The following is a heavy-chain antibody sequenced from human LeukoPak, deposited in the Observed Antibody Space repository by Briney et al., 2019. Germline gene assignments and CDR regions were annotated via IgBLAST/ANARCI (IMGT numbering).Heavy chain of an antibody. CDR2: IYHSGST. CDR3: ARADYSSSWSHYYYYMDV. V-gene: IGHV4-38-2*02. Sequence: SETLSLICTVSGSSISSGYYWDWIRQPPAKGLEWIGEIYHSGSTYYNPSLKSRVTISVDTSKNHFSLKLSSVTAADTALYFCARADYSSSWSHYYYYMDVWGTGTTVTVSS. J-gene: IGHJ6*03. D-gene: IGHD6-13*01. CDR1: GSSISSGYY.